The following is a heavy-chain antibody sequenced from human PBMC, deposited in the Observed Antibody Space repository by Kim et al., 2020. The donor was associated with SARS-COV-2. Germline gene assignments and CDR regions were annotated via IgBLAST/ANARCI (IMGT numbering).Heavy chain of an antibody. V-gene: IGHV7-4-1*02. D-gene: IGHD3-3*01. Sequence: ASVKVSCKASGYTFTTYAMNWVRQAPGQGLEWMGWINTNTGNPTYAQGLTGRFVFSLDTSVSTAYLQISSLKAEDTAVYYCASTFWSGYTSWFDPWGQGTLVTVSS. CDR3: ASTFWSGYTSWFDP. CDR2: INTNTGNP. J-gene: IGHJ5*02. CDR1: GYTFTTYA.